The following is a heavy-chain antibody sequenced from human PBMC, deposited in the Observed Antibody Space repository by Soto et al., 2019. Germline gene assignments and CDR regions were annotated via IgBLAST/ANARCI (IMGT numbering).Heavy chain of an antibody. V-gene: IGHV4-59*01. J-gene: IGHJ6*02. CDR3: ARKEGRGVSCFYGMDV. CDR1: GGPISGDY. CDR2: IYYNGDT. Sequence: SETLSLTCTVSGGPISGDYWTWIRQPPGKGLEWIGSIYYNGDTKYNPSLKSRVTISVDTSKNQFSLKVHPVTAADTAVYYCARKEGRGVSCFYGMDVWGQGTTVTVSS. D-gene: IGHD2-15*01.